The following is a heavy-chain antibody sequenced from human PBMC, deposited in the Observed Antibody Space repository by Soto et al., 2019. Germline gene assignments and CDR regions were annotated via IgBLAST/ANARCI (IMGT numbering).Heavy chain of an antibody. V-gene: IGHV2-5*02. CDR2: IYWDDDK. CDR3: AHSIEDCSSTSCYGDYYYYYMDV. J-gene: IGHJ6*03. Sequence: SGPTLVNPTQTLTLTCPFSGFSLTTSGVGVGWIRQPPGKALEWLALIYWDDDKRYSPSLKGRLTITKGTSKNQVVLTMTNIDPVDTATYYCAHSIEDCSSTSCYGDYYYYYMDVWGKGTTVTVS. D-gene: IGHD2-2*01. CDR1: GFSLTTSGVG.